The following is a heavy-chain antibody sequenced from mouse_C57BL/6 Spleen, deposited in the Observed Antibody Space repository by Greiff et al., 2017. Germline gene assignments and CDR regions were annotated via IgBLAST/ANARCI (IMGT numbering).Heavy chain of an antibody. D-gene: IGHD1-1*01. CDR3: ARDYYGSRSSPDY. V-gene: IGHV1-64*01. CDR1: GYTFTSYW. J-gene: IGHJ2*01. CDR2: IHPNSGST. Sequence: QVQLQQPGAELVKPGASVKLSCKASGYTFTSYWMHWVKQRPGQGLEWIGMIHPNSGSTNYNEKFKSKATLTVDKSSSTAYMQLSSLTSEDSAVYYCARDYYGSRSSPDYWGQGTTLTVSS.